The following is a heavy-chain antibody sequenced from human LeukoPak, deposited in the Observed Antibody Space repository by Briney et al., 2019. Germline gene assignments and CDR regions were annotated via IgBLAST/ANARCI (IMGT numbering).Heavy chain of an antibody. CDR2: ISSRSTTI. CDR3: ARALGWINYGMDV. CDR1: GFTFSDSH. J-gene: IGHJ6*02. D-gene: IGHD5-12*01. Sequence: GGSLRLSCAASGFTFSDSHINWVRQAPGKGLEWVSYISSRSTTIYYGDSVKGQFTISRDNARNSLYLQMNSLRAEDTAVYYCARALGWINYGMDVWGQGTTVTVSS. V-gene: IGHV3-48*01.